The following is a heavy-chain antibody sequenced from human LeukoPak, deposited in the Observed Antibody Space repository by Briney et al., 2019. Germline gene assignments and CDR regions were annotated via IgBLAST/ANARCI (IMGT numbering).Heavy chain of an antibody. J-gene: IGHJ5*02. V-gene: IGHV1-2*02. CDR1: GYTFTGYY. CDR3: ARDPGAAAGANWFDP. D-gene: IGHD6-13*01. Sequence: ASVKVSCKASGYTFTGYYTHWVRQAPGQGLEWMGWINPNSGRTNYAPKFQGRVTMTRDTSISTAYMELSRLRSDDTAVYYCARDPGAAAGANWFDPWGQGTLVTVSS. CDR2: INPNSGRT.